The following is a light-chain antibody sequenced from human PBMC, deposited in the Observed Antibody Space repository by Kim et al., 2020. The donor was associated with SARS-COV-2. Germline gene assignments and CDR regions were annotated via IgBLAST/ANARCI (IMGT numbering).Light chain of an antibody. Sequence: DIQMTQSPSSLAAYVGDRVTITCRASQSINAYLNWYQQKPGKAPKLLIYAASTLQSGVPLRFSGSGSGTDFTLTISSLQPEDFATYYCQQGHTAPSLTFGGGTKVDIK. CDR1: QSINAY. V-gene: IGKV1-39*01. J-gene: IGKJ4*01. CDR2: AAS. CDR3: QQGHTAPSLT.